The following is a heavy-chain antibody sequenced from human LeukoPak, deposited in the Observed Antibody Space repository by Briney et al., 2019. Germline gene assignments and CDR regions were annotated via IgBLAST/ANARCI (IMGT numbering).Heavy chain of an antibody. V-gene: IGHV3-21*01. CDR2: ISSSSSYI. D-gene: IGHD2-15*01. Sequence: GGSLRLPCAVSGFTFSTFGMHWVRQAPGKGLEWVSSISSSSSYIYYADSVRGRFTISRDNAKNSLYLQMNSLRAEDTAVYYCARDLPGGYCSGGTCYPDNYSMDVWGNGTTVTVSS. CDR3: ARDLPGGYCSGGTCYPDNYSMDV. CDR1: GFTFSTFG. J-gene: IGHJ6*03.